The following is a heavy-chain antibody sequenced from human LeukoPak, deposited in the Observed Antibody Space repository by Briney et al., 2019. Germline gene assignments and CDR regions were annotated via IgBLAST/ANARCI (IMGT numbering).Heavy chain of an antibody. D-gene: IGHD6-19*01. CDR2: ISGSGGST. CDR3: AKDPENKQWGDYFDY. Sequence: GGSLRLSCAASGFTFSSYAMSWVRQAPGKGLEWVSVISGSGGSTYYADSVKGRFTISRDNSKNTLYLQMNSLRAEDTAVYYCAKDPENKQWGDYFDYWGQGTLVTVSS. V-gene: IGHV3-23*01. CDR1: GFTFSSYA. J-gene: IGHJ4*02.